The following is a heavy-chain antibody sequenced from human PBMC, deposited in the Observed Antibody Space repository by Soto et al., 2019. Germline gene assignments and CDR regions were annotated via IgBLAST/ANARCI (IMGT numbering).Heavy chain of an antibody. J-gene: IGHJ4*02. V-gene: IGHV5-51*01. D-gene: IGHD6-19*01. Sequence: GASLKISCKVSGYIFTDYWIGWVRQMPGKGLEWMGIIYPGDSDTRYSPSFQGQVTISADKSISTVYLQWSSLKASDTAMYYCAKNSGRESSGWYIDCCGQGTRGTVSS. CDR3: AKNSGRESSGWYIDC. CDR2: IYPGDSDT. CDR1: GYIFTDYW.